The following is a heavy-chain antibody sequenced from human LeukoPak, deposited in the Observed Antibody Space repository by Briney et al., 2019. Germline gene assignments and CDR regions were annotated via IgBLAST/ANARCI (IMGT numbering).Heavy chain of an antibody. D-gene: IGHD4-17*01. CDR2: IIPIFGTA. Sequence: SVKVSCRASGGTFSSYAISWVRQAPGQGREWMGGIIPIFGTANYAQKFQGRVTITADESTSTAYMELSSLRSEDTAVYYCARSYGDYPPRPFDYWGQGTLVTVSS. J-gene: IGHJ4*02. V-gene: IGHV1-69*13. CDR3: ARSYGDYPPRPFDY. CDR1: GGTFSSYA.